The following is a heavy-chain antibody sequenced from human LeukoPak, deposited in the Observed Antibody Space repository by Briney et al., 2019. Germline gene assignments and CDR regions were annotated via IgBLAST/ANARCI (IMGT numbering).Heavy chain of an antibody. D-gene: IGHD4-17*01. CDR1: GFTFSSYG. V-gene: IGHV3-20*04. Sequence: GGSLRLSCAASGFTFSSYGMIWVRQAPGKGPEWVSGISWNSGSIGYADSVKGRFTISRDNAKNSLYLQMNSLRAEDTAVYYCARDLDYGDYVWWGQGTLVTVSS. CDR3: ARDLDYGDYVW. J-gene: IGHJ4*02. CDR2: ISWNSGSI.